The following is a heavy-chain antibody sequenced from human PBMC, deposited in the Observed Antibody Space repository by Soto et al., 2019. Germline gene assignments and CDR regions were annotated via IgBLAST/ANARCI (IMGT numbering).Heavy chain of an antibody. CDR3: ARDLDYYGSGSYYNPAIYYYYGMDV. CDR2: IGSAGDT. D-gene: IGHD3-10*01. CDR1: GFTFSSSD. Sequence: GGSLRLSCAASGFTFSSSDMHWVRQATGEGLEWVAGIGSAGDTYYLDSVKGRFTISRDNAKNTLYLQMNSLRAEDTAVYYCARDLDYYGSGSYYNPAIYYYYGMDVWGQGTTVTVSS. V-gene: IGHV3-13*04. J-gene: IGHJ6*02.